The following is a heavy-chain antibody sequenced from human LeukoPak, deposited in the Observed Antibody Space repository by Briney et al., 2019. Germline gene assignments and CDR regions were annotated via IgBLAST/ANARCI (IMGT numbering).Heavy chain of an antibody. CDR3: ARQAMAGTRVHFDY. D-gene: IGHD6-19*01. Sequence: PSETLSLTCTASGGSISSYYWSWIRQPPGKGLEWIAYIYYSGSTNYNPSLKSRVTISVDTSKNQFSLKLSSVTAADTAVYYCARQAMAGTRVHFDYWGQGTLVTVSS. CDR2: IYYSGST. V-gene: IGHV4-59*01. J-gene: IGHJ4*02. CDR1: GGSISSYY.